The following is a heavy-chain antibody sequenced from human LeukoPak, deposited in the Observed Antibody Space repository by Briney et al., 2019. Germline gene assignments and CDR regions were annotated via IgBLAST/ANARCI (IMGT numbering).Heavy chain of an antibody. Sequence: GGSLRLSCAASGFSISSNHMSWVRQAPGKGLEWGSVIYPGGGTSYTDSVKGRFTISRENSKNTLSLQMNSLRADDTAVYYCARGGGGLDYWGQGTLVTVSS. V-gene: IGHV3-53*01. CDR2: IYPGGGT. D-gene: IGHD6-25*01. CDR1: GFSISSNH. J-gene: IGHJ4*02. CDR3: ARGGGGLDY.